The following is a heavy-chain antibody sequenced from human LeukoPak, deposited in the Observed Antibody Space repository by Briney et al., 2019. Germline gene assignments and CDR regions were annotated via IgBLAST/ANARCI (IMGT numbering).Heavy chain of an antibody. J-gene: IGHJ3*02. D-gene: IGHD7-27*01. Sequence: GASVKVSCKASGYTFTSYAISWVRQAPGQGLEWMGWISTYNSNTNYAQKLQGRVTMTTDTSTSTAYMELRSLRSDDTAVYYCARDRANWGTYDAFDIWGQGTMVTVSS. CDR3: ARDRANWGTYDAFDI. CDR1: GYTFTSYA. V-gene: IGHV1-18*01. CDR2: ISTYNSNT.